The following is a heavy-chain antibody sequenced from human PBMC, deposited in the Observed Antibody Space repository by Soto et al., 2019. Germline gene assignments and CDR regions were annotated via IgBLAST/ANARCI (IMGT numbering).Heavy chain of an antibody. CDR3: ARDSPTYYDFWSGYYLNWFDP. J-gene: IGHJ5*02. CDR2: IIPIFGTA. V-gene: IGHV1-69*06. D-gene: IGHD3-3*01. Sequence: ASVKVSCKASGGTFSSYAISWVRQAPGQGLEWMGGIIPIFGTANYAQKFQGRVTITADKSTSTAYMELSSLRSEDTAVYYRARDSPTYYDFWSGYYLNWFDPWGQGTLVTVSS. CDR1: GGTFSSYA.